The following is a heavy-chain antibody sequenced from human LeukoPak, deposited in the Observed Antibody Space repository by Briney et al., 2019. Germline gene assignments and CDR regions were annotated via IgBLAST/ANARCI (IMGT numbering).Heavy chain of an antibody. CDR3: ARGSVTTALDY. V-gene: IGHV3-21*01. Sequence: PGGSLRLSCAASGLTFSSYSMNWVRQAPGKGLGWVSSISSSSSYIYYADSVKGRFTISRDNAKNSLYLQMNSLRAEDTAVYYCARGSVTTALDYWGQGTLVTVSS. J-gene: IGHJ4*02. D-gene: IGHD4-17*01. CDR1: GLTFSSYS. CDR2: ISSSSSYI.